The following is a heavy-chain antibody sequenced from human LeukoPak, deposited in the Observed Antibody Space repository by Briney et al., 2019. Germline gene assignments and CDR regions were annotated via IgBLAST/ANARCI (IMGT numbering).Heavy chain of an antibody. CDR2: ISYDGSNK. D-gene: IGHD3-22*01. CDR1: GFTFSSYG. J-gene: IGHJ1*01. V-gene: IGHV3-30*03. Sequence: GGSLRLSCAAPGFTFSSYGMHWVRQAPGKGLEWVAVISYDGSNKYYADSVKGRFTISRDNSKNTLYLQMNSLRAEDTAVYYCARDSYYYDSSGLKGYFQHWGQGTLVTVSS. CDR3: ARDSYYYDSSGLKGYFQH.